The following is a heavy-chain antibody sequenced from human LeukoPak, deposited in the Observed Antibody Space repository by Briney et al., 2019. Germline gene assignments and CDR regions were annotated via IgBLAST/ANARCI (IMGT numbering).Heavy chain of an antibody. Sequence: PSETLSLTCAVSGGSISSSNWWSWVRQPPGKGLEWIGEIYHSGSTNYNPSLKSRVTISVDKSKTQFSLKLSSVTAADTAVYYCASSRATYYDFWSGLYNWFDPWGQGTLVTVSS. CDR1: GGSISSSNW. CDR2: IYHSGST. J-gene: IGHJ5*02. D-gene: IGHD3-3*01. V-gene: IGHV4-4*02. CDR3: ASSRATYYDFWSGLYNWFDP.